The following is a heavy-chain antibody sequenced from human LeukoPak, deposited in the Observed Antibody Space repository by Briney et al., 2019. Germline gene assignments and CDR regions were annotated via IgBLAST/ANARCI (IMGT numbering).Heavy chain of an antibody. CDR1: GFTFSSYA. V-gene: IGHV3-23*01. CDR3: AYSVRYYYYMDV. CDR2: ISGSDDST. J-gene: IGHJ6*03. D-gene: IGHD2-15*01. Sequence: GGSLRLSCAASGFTFSSYAMIWVRQAPGKGLEWVSAISGSDDSTYYADSVKGRFIISRDNSKNTLYLQMNSLRAEDTAVYYCAYSVRYYYYMDVWGKGTTVTVSS.